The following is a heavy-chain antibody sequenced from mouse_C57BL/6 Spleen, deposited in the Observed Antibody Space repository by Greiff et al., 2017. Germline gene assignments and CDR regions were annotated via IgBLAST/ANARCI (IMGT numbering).Heavy chain of an antibody. CDR3: ARASYDYGYYFDY. D-gene: IGHD2-4*01. V-gene: IGHV1-52*01. CDR2: IDPSDSET. Sequence: VQLQQPGAELVRPGSSVKLSCKASGYTFTSYWMHWVKQRPIQGLEWIGNIDPSDSETHYNQKFKDKATLTVDKSSSTAYMQLSSLTSEDSAVYYCARASYDYGYYFDYWGQGTTLTVSS. CDR1: GYTFTSYW. J-gene: IGHJ2*01.